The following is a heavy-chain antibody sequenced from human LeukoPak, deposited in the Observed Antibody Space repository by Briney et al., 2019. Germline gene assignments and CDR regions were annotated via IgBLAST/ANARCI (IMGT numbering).Heavy chain of an antibody. V-gene: IGHV3-23*01. CDR2: ISTTGDRT. CDR1: GFTFNSYA. CDR3: AKAPPYKKYFDY. D-gene: IGHD1-1*01. J-gene: IGHJ4*02. Sequence: GGSLRLSCAASGFTFNSYAMIWVRQAPGKGLESISSISTTGDRTYYADSVKGRFAISRDNSKNTLYLQMNSLRAEDTAVYYCAKAPPYKKYFDYWGQGTLVTVSS.